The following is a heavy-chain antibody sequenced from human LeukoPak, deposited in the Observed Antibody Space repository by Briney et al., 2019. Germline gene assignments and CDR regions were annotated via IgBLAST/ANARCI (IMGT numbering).Heavy chain of an antibody. CDR3: AKVRRGYYDSSGHYSNDAFDI. Sequence: GGSLRLSCAASGFTFSSCGMSWVRQTPGKGLEWVSGISSSSSTTYYVDSVKGRFTISRDNSKNTLYLQMNSLRAEDTAVYYCAKVRRGYYDSSGHYSNDAFDIWGQGTMVTVSS. J-gene: IGHJ3*02. D-gene: IGHD3-22*01. CDR1: GFTFSSCG. CDR2: ISSSSSTT. V-gene: IGHV3-23*01.